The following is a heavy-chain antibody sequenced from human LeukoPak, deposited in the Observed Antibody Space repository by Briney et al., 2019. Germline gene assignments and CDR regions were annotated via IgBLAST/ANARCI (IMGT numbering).Heavy chain of an antibody. CDR2: IYYSGST. D-gene: IGHD1-26*01. CDR1: GGSISSNY. V-gene: IGHV4-59*08. CDR3: ARLASGSYGPLTPFDY. J-gene: IGHJ4*02. Sequence: PPETLSLTCTVSGGSISSNYWSWIRQPPGKGLEWIGDIYYSGSTNYNPSLKSRVTISVDTSKNQFSLRLSSVTAADTAVYYSARLASGSYGPLTPFDYWGQGTLVTVSS.